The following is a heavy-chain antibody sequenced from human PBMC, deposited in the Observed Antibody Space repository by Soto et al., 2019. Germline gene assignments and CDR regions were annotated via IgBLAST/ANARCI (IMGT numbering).Heavy chain of an antibody. CDR1: AGSISNYF. J-gene: IGHJ4*02. V-gene: IGHV4-4*07. D-gene: IGHD2-15*01. Sequence: SETLSLTCTVSAGSISNYFCNWIRQPAGKGLEWIGRIDNSGSTNYNPSLKSRITMSADTSRNQFSLKLNSVTAADTDEDYGAGGGQDSWRAPFDYWGQGALVTVTS. CDR3: AGGGQDSWRAPFDY. CDR2: IDNSGST.